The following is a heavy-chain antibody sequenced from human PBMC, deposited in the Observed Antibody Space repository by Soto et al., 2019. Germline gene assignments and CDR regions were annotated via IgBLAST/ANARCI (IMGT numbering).Heavy chain of an antibody. CDR2: IIPIFGTA. CDR1: GGTFSSYA. D-gene: IGHD2-15*01. Sequence: GASVKVSCKASGGTFSSYAISWVRQAPGQGLEWMGGIIPIFGTANYAQKFQGRVTITADESTSTAYMELSSLRSEDTAVYYCATAHGDDHCSGGSCYSFGVYWGQGTLVTVSS. CDR3: ATAHGDDHCSGGSCYSFGVY. V-gene: IGHV1-69*13. J-gene: IGHJ4*02.